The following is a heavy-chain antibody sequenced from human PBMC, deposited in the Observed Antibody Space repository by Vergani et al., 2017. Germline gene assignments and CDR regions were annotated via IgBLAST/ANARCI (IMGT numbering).Heavy chain of an antibody. CDR1: GYTFTSYG. J-gene: IGHJ4*02. CDR2: ISPSNGNT. CDR3: ARNYYDSSGYYLIIDY. V-gene: IGHV1-18*01. D-gene: IGHD3-22*01. Sequence: QVQLVQSGAEVKKPGASVNLSCKASGYTFTSYGISWGRQAPGQGLEWMGWISPSNGNTNYAQKLQGRVTMTTDTSTSTAYMELRSLRSDDTAVYYCARNYYDSSGYYLIIDYWGQGTLVTVSS.